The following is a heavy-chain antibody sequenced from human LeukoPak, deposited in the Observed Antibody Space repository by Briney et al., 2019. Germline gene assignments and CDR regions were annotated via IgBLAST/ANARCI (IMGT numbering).Heavy chain of an antibody. CDR3: AKDRDTAMATYYFDY. D-gene: IGHD5-18*01. J-gene: IGHJ4*02. CDR2: ISYDGSNK. Sequence: GSLRLSCAASGFTFSSYAMHWVRQAPGKGLEWVAVISYDGSNKYYADSVKGRFTISRDNSKNTLYLQMNSLRAEDTAVYYCAKDRDTAMATYYFDYWGQGTLVTVSS. CDR1: GFTFSSYA. V-gene: IGHV3-30-3*01.